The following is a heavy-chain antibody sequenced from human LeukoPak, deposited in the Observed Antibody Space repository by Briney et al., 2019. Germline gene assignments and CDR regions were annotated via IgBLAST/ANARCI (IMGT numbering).Heavy chain of an antibody. V-gene: IGHV3-15*01. CDR1: GFTFSNAW. CDR3: TTDPYDSSGYYSLVGY. CDR2: IKSKTDGGTT. D-gene: IGHD3-22*01. Sequence: PGGSLRLSCAASGFTFSNAWMSWVRQAPGKGLEWVGRIKSKTDGGTTDYAAPVKGRFTISIDDSKNTLYLQMNSLKTEDTAVYYCTTDPYDSSGYYSLVGYWGQGTLVTVSS. J-gene: IGHJ4*02.